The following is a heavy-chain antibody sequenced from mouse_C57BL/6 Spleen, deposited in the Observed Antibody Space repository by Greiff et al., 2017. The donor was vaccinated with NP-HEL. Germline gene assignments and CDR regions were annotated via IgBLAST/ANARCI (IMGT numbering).Heavy chain of an antibody. Sequence: QVQLQQPGAELVKPGASVKLSCKASGYTFTSYWMHWVKQRPGQGLEWIGMIHPNSGSTNYNEKFKSKATLTVDTSSSTAYMQLSSLTSEDSAVYYCAREVDGYYGGDFDYWGQGTTLTVSS. V-gene: IGHV1-64*01. D-gene: IGHD2-3*01. CDR3: AREVDGYYGGDFDY. J-gene: IGHJ2*01. CDR1: GYTFTSYW. CDR2: IHPNSGST.